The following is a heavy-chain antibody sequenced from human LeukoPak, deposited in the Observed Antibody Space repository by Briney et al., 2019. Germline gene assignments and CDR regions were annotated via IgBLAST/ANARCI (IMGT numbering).Heavy chain of an antibody. V-gene: IGHV1-3*01. J-gene: IGHJ6*02. CDR2: INAGNGNT. CDR1: GYTFTSYA. Sequence: ASVKVSCKASGYTFTSYAMHWVRQAPGQRLEWMGRINAGNGNTKYSQKFQGRVTMTRDTSTSTVYMELSSLRSEDTAVYYCARDLRGYSYYYGMDVWGQGTTVTVSS. CDR3: ARDLRGYSYYYGMDV. D-gene: IGHD5-12*01.